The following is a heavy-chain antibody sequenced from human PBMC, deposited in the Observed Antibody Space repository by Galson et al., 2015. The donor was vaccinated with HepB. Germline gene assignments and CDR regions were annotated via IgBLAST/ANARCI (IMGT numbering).Heavy chain of an antibody. Sequence: SLRLSCAASGFTFSSYGMHWVRQAPGKGLEWVAFIRYDGSNKYYADSVKGRFTISRDNSKNTLYQQMNSLRAEDTAVYYCAKDGIAVAGTYFYWGQGTLVTVSS. D-gene: IGHD6-19*01. CDR1: GFTFSSYG. V-gene: IGHV3-30*02. J-gene: IGHJ4*02. CDR2: IRYDGSNK. CDR3: AKDGIAVAGTYFY.